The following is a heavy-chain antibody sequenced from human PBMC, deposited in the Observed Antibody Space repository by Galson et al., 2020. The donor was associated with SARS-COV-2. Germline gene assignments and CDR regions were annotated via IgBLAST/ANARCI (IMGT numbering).Heavy chain of an antibody. J-gene: IGHJ4*02. CDR3: ARETEMATFNYFDY. D-gene: IGHD5-12*01. CDR1: GYTFTAYY. Sequence: ASVTVSCKTSGYTFTAYYIHWVRQPPGQGLEWMGWINPNTGYTHYAQKFQGWVTMTRDTSISTAYMALSRLKSDDTAVYYCARETEMATFNYFDYWGQGTLVTVSS. V-gene: IGHV1-2*04. CDR2: INPNTGYT.